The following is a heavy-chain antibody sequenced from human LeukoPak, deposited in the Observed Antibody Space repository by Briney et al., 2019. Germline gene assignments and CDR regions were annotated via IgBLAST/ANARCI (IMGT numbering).Heavy chain of an antibody. CDR1: GFSFNSYD. CDR2: ISTSGGYT. D-gene: IGHD5-24*01. J-gene: IGHJ4*02. V-gene: IGHV3-23*01. Sequence: PGGSLRLSCVGSGFSFNSYDMGWVRQSPGKGLEWVSAISTSGGYTEDADSVKGRVTISRDNSQNTLFLQMNSLRAEDTAVYHCAKKPATIKFPFDNWGQGTLVTVSS. CDR3: AKKPATIKFPFDN.